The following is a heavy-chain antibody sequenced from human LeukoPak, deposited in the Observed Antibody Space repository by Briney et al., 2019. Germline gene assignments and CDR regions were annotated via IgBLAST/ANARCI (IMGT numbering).Heavy chain of an antibody. CDR3: ARDRGYDPVNDAFDI. J-gene: IGHJ3*02. D-gene: IGHD1-14*01. Sequence: QSGGSLRLSCAASGFTFSNYWMHWVRQVPGKGLVWVSRINSDASRTNYADSVKGRFTISRDNAKNTLYLQMSSLRAEDRAVYYCARDRGYDPVNDAFDIWGQGTMVTVSS. V-gene: IGHV3-74*01. CDR1: GFTFSNYW. CDR2: INSDASRT.